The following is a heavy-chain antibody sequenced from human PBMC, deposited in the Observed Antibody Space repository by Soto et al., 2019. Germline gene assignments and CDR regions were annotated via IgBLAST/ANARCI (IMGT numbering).Heavy chain of an antibody. V-gene: IGHV3-66*01. Sequence: EVQLVESGGGLVQPGGSLRLSCAASGFTVSSNYMSWVRQAPGKGLEWVSVIYSGGSTYYADSVKGRFTISRDNSKNTLYLQMNSLRAEDTAVYYCARDKSGYYSFDYWGQGTLVTVSS. D-gene: IGHD3-22*01. CDR2: IYSGGST. J-gene: IGHJ4*02. CDR1: GFTVSSNY. CDR3: ARDKSGYYSFDY.